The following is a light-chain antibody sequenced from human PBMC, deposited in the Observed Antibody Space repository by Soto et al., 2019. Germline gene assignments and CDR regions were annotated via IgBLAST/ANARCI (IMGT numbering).Light chain of an antibody. J-gene: IGKJ5*01. CDR3: QQTYNTPMIT. V-gene: IGKV1-39*01. CDR2: AAS. CDR1: QSISRY. Sequence: ETQMTQSPSSLSASIGDRFTITCRAGQSISRYLNWYQQKPGQAPKLLIYAASTLQSGVPSRFSGSGSVTHFTLTISSVQPEDFATYYCQQTYNTPMITFGQRTRLDIK.